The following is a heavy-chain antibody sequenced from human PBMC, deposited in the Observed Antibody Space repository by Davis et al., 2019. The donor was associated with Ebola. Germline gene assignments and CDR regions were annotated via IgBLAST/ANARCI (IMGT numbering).Heavy chain of an antibody. CDR2: ISGSGGST. Sequence: GESLKISCAASGFTFSSYAMSWVRQAPGKGLEWVSAISGSGGSTYYADSVKGRFTIPRDNSKNTLYLQMNSLRAEDTAVYYCAKIVVVTAIPHFDYWGQGTLVTVSS. CDR3: AKIVVVTAIPHFDY. CDR1: GFTFSSYA. V-gene: IGHV3-23*01. J-gene: IGHJ4*02. D-gene: IGHD2-21*02.